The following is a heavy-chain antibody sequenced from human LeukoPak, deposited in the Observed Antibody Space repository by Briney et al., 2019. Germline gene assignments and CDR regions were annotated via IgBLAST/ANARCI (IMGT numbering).Heavy chain of an antibody. Sequence: SETLSLTCTVSGGSISSSSYYWGWIRQPPGKGLEWIGSIYYSGSTNYNPSLKSRVTISVDTSKNQFSLKLSSVTAADTAVYYCARDSIIKNWNDVRPHYYMDVWGKGTTVTVSS. CDR2: IYYSGST. V-gene: IGHV4-39*07. J-gene: IGHJ6*03. CDR1: GGSISSSSYY. CDR3: ARDSIIKNWNDVRPHYYMDV. D-gene: IGHD1-1*01.